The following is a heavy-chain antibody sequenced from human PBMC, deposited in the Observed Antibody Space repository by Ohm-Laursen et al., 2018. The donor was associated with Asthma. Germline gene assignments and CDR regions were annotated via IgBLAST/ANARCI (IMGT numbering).Heavy chain of an antibody. CDR3: ARGEVPVYYYGLDD. J-gene: IGHJ6*02. Sequence: SLRLSCTATGFTFSSYAMHWVRQAPGKGLEWVAVISYDGSNKYYADSVKGRFTISRDNSKTTLHLQMNSLRAEDTAVYYCARGEVPVYYYGLDDWGQGTTVTVSS. CDR1: GFTFSSYA. V-gene: IGHV3-30-3*01. D-gene: IGHD4-11*01. CDR2: ISYDGSNK.